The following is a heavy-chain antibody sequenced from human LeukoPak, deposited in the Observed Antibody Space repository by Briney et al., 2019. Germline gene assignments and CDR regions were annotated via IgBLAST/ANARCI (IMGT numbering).Heavy chain of an antibody. D-gene: IGHD2-21*01. CDR2: IIPILGIA. J-gene: IGHJ3*02. CDR1: GGTFSSYT. Sequence: SVKVSCKASGGTFSSYTISWVRQAPGQGLEWMGRIIPILGIANYAQKFQGRVTITTDESTSTDYMELSSLRSEDTAVYYCAREYPGRLGDAFDIWGQGTMVTVSS. V-gene: IGHV1-69*16. CDR3: AREYPGRLGDAFDI.